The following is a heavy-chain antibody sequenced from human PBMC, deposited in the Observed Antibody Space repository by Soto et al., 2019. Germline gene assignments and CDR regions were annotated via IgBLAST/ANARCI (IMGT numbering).Heavy chain of an antibody. CDR1: GFTFGDYY. CDR3: ARDHHRYSGYDYVDY. D-gene: IGHD5-12*01. J-gene: IGHJ4*02. CDR2: ISSTGSYT. V-gene: IGHV3-11*05. Sequence: GGSLRLSCEASGFTFGDYYMSWIRQAPGKGLEWVSYISSTGSYTNYADSVKGRFTISRDNAKNSLYLQMNSLRAEDTAVYYCARDHHRYSGYDYVDYWGQGTLVTVP.